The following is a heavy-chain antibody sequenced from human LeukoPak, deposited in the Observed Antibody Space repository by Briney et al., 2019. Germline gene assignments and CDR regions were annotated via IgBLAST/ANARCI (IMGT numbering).Heavy chain of an antibody. CDR2: INPSGGRT. CDR1: GYTFTSDY. D-gene: IGHD3-3*01. Sequence: GASVKVSCKASGYTFTSDYIHWVRQAPGQGLEWPGIINPSGGRTTYGQNFPGRVTMTRDTSTSTVYMELSSLRSEDTAVYYCARGSRFLDYWGQGTLVTVSS. J-gene: IGHJ4*02. CDR3: ARGSRFLDY. V-gene: IGHV1-46*01.